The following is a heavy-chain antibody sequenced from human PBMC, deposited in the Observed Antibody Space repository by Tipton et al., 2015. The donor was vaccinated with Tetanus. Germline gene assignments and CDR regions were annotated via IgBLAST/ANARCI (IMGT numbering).Heavy chain of an antibody. CDR1: GFIFSSYG. V-gene: IGHV3-33*01. CDR3: AREADCSGGSCFSGDFDN. Sequence: SLRLSCAASGFIFSSYGIHWVRQAPGKGLEWVAVSWYDGTDKYYADSVKGRFTISSDNSKNTLYLQMNSLRAEDTAVYYRAREADCSGGSCFSGDFDNWGQGTQVTVSS. D-gene: IGHD2-15*01. CDR2: SWYDGTDK. J-gene: IGHJ4*02.